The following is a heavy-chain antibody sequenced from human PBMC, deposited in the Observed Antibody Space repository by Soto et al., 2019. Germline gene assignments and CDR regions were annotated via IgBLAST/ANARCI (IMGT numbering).Heavy chain of an antibody. J-gene: IGHJ4*02. CDR2: INPSGDIT. Sequence: QVQLVQSGAEVKKPGASVKVSCKASGYTFTNYYMHWVRQAPGRGLEWMGLINPSGDITTYAQKFQGRVTMTRDTSTRTVCMELTSLRSADTAVYYCASGNLGFWGQGTLVTVSS. CDR3: ASGNLGF. CDR1: GYTFTNYY. V-gene: IGHV1-46*03. D-gene: IGHD1-1*01.